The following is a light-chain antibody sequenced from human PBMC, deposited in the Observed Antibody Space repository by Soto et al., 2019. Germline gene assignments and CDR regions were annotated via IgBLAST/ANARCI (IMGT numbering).Light chain of an antibody. V-gene: IGKV3-20*01. CDR2: DAS. CDR3: HQYGSSPQT. J-gene: IGKJ1*01. CDR1: QSINRH. Sequence: ESVFTPSPRTPSLPPREKTPPSCPDSQSINRHLAWYRQKPGQAPRLLIYDASNRATGIPARFTGSGSGTDFTLTISRLEPEDFAVFYCHQYGSSPQTFGQGTKVDI.